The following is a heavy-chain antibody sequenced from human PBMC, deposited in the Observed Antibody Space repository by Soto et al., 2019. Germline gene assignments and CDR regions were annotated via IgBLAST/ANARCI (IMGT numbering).Heavy chain of an antibody. CDR2: LYSSGTT. CDR1: GFTVSSHY. D-gene: IGHD4-17*01. V-gene: IGHV3-53*04. J-gene: IGHJ4*02. CDR3: AAAIYGDWSFDY. Sequence: EVHLVESGGGLVQPGGSLRLSCAASGFTVSSHYMSWVRQAPGKGLQWVSLLYSSGTTYYADSVTGRFTISRHNSNNTLYLEMDGLRTEDTAVYYCAAAIYGDWSFDYWGQGTLVTVSS.